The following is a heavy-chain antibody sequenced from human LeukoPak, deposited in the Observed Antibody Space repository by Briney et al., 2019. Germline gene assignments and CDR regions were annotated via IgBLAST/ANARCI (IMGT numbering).Heavy chain of an antibody. V-gene: IGHV4-59*01. CDR2: IYYIGST. D-gene: IGHD6-13*01. CDR1: GGSIGSDY. CDR3: ARGRSSWNYDY. Sequence: SETLSLTCSVSGGSIGSDYWTWIRQSPGRGLEWIGYIYYIGSTNYNPSPKSRVTISVDTSKNEVFLNLTSVTTADTALYYCARGRSSWNYDYWGQGTLVTVSS. J-gene: IGHJ4*02.